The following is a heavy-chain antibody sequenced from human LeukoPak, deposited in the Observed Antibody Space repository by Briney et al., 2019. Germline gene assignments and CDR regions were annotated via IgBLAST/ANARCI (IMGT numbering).Heavy chain of an antibody. Sequence: SETLSLAYTVSGGSISSSSYYWGWIRQPPGKGLEWIGSIYYSGSTYYNPSLKSRVTISVDTSKNQFSLKLSSVTAADTAVYYCARRVVVVPAAIGHNWFDPWGQGTLVTVSS. D-gene: IGHD2-2*01. CDR1: GGSISSSSYY. CDR2: IYYSGST. CDR3: ARRVVVVPAAIGHNWFDP. V-gene: IGHV4-39*01. J-gene: IGHJ5*02.